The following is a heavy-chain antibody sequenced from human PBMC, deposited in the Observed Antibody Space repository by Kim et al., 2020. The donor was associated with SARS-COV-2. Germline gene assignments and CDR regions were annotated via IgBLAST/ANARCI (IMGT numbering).Heavy chain of an antibody. CDR2: ISWNSGSI. Sequence: GGSLRLSCAASGFTFDDYAMHWVRQAPGKGLEWVSGISWNSGSIGYADSVKGRFTISRDNAKNSLYLQMNSLRAEDTALYYCAKDFFGTPSTMVRELNYGMDVWGQGTTVTVSS. D-gene: IGHD3-10*01. V-gene: IGHV3-9*01. CDR1: GFTFDDYA. CDR3: AKDFFGTPSTMVRELNYGMDV. J-gene: IGHJ6*02.